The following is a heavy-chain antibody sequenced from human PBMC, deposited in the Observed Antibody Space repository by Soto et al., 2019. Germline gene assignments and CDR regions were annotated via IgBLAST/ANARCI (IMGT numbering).Heavy chain of an antibody. D-gene: IGHD6-13*01. V-gene: IGHV3-48*01. J-gene: IGHJ6*02. CDR1: GFPFSSYS. Sequence: GGSLRLSCAASGFPFSSYSMNWVRQAPGKGLEWVSYISSSISTIYYADSVKGRFTISRHNSKNTLYLQMNSLRAEDTAVYYCARGGGIAAAGPYYYYYGMDVWGQGTTVTVSS. CDR3: ARGGGIAAAGPYYYYYGMDV. CDR2: ISSSISTI.